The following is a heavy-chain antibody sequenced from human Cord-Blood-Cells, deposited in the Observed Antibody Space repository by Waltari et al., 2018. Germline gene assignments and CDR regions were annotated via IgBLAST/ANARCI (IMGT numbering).Heavy chain of an antibody. CDR2: IYWDDDK. CDR1: GFSLSTSGVG. CDR3: AHSGKTVVIGVKGFDP. D-gene: IGHD2-21*01. J-gene: IGHJ5*02. Sequence: QITLKESGPTLVKPTQTLTLTCTFSGFSLSTSGVGVGWIRQPPGKALEWLALIYWDDDKRYSPPLKCRFTITKDTSKNQVVLTMTNMDPVDTATYYCAHSGKTVVIGVKGFDPWGQGTLVTVSS. V-gene: IGHV2-5*02.